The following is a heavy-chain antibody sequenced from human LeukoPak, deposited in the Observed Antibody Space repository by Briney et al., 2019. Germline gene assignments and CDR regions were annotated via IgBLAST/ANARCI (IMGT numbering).Heavy chain of an antibody. V-gene: IGHV3-30-3*01. CDR2: ISYDGSNK. D-gene: IGHD2-15*01. J-gene: IGHJ4*02. CDR3: ARAPWAAQYYFDY. Sequence: GGSLRLSCAASGFTFSSYAMHWVRQAPGKGLEWVAVISYDGSNKYYADSVKGRFTISRDNSKNTLYLQMNSLRAEDTAVYYCARAPWAAQYYFDYWGQGTLVTVSS. CDR1: GFTFSSYA.